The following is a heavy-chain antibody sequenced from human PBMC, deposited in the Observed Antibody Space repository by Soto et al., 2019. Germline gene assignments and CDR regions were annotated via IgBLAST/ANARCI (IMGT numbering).Heavy chain of an antibody. D-gene: IGHD4-17*01. CDR2: IYSGGTT. Sequence: GGSLRLSCAASGFTVSTNYLSWVRQAPGKGLEWVSFIYSGGTTYYADSVKGRFTISRDNSKNTVYLQMNRLRAEDTAVYYCAREGEVYGYSGLSYYLAVWGKGTTVIVSS. CDR3: AREGEVYGYSGLSYYLAV. V-gene: IGHV3-66*01. J-gene: IGHJ6*03. CDR1: GFTVSTNY.